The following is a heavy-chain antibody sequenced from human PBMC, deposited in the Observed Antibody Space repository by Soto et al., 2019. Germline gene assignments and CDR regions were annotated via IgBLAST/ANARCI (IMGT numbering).Heavy chain of an antibody. V-gene: IGHV3-23*01. J-gene: IGHJ4*02. CDR2: ISGSGGST. CDR3: AKASGWFGDFDY. CDR1: GFTFSSYA. D-gene: IGHD3-10*01. Sequence: EVQLLESGGGLVQPGGSLRLSCAASGFTFSSYAMSWVRQAPGKGLEWVSAISGSGGSTYYADSVKGRFTISRDNSKNTLYLQMNSLIAEDTAVYYCAKASGWFGDFDYWGQGTLVTVSS.